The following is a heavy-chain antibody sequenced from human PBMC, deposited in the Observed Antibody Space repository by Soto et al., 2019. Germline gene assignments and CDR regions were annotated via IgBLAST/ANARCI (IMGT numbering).Heavy chain of an antibody. V-gene: IGHV1-2*02. CDR3: ARDTYANFDY. D-gene: IGHD2-8*01. CDR1: GYTFTADY. J-gene: IGHJ4*02. CDR2: VNPGNGTT. Sequence: ASVKVSCKASGYTFTADYMHLLRQAPGQGLEWMGWVNPGNGTTSFAQKFQGRVTMTRDTSISTAYMELSGLRSDDTAMYYCARDTYANFDYWGQGTLVTVSS.